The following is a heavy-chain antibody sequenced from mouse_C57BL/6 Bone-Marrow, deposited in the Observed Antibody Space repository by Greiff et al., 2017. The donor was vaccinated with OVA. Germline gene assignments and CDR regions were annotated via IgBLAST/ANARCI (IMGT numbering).Heavy chain of an antibody. J-gene: IGHJ1*03. D-gene: IGHD2-3*01. CDR2: IYPGDGDT. V-gene: IGHV1-82*01. CDR1: GYAFSSSW. CDR3: AREELRGWLLEWYFDV. Sequence: QVQLQQSGPELVKPGASVKISCKASGYAFSSSWMNWVKQRPGKGLEWIGRIYPGDGDTNYNGKFKGKATLTADKSSSTAYMQLSSLTSEDSAVYFCAREELRGWLLEWYFDVWGTGTTVTVSS.